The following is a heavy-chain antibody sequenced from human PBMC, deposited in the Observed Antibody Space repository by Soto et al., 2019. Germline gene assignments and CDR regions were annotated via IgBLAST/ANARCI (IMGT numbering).Heavy chain of an antibody. CDR3: AKGLFLTGHSLYYYGMDV. Sequence: EGQLLESGGDLVQPGGSLRLSCAASGFTFGSHAMNWVRQAPGKGLEWVSAISGGGVSTYYADSVKGRFTISRDNSKNTLFLQMYSLRAEDTAIYYCAKGLFLTGHSLYYYGMDVWGQGTTVTVSS. D-gene: IGHD3-9*01. J-gene: IGHJ6*02. CDR2: ISGGGVST. V-gene: IGHV3-23*01. CDR1: GFTFGSHA.